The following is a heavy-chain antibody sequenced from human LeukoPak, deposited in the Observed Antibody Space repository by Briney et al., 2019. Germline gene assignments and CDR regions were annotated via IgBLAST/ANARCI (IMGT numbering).Heavy chain of an antibody. V-gene: IGHV3-9*01. CDR2: ISWDSAAI. D-gene: IGHD6-13*01. CDR1: GFRFDDYA. J-gene: IGHJ3*02. CDR3: TKRARMGIAAAGDGFHI. Sequence: GGSLRLSCAASGFRFDDYAMHWVRQAPGKGLEWVSGISWDSAAIGYADSVRGRFTLSRDNAKNSLFLQMSSLRVEDTALYYCTKRARMGIAAAGDGFHIWGQGTMVTVSS.